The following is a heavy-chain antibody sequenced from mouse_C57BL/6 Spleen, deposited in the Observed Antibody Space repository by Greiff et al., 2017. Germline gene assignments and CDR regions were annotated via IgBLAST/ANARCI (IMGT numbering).Heavy chain of an antibody. D-gene: IGHD1-1*01. CDR1: GYTFTEYT. CDR2: FYPGSGSI. CDR3: ARHEAPKYYGSIPYYFDY. Sequence: VQLQQSGAELVKPGASVKLSCKASGYTFTEYTIHWVKQRSGQGLEWIGWFYPGSGSIKYNEKFKDKATLTADKSSSPVYMELSRLTSEDSAVYFCARHEAPKYYGSIPYYFDYWGQGTTLTVSS. V-gene: IGHV1-62-2*01. J-gene: IGHJ2*01.